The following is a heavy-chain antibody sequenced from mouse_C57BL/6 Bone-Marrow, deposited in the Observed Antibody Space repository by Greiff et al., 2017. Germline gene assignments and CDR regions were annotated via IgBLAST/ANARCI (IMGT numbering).Heavy chain of an antibody. CDR3: ARDRGDYFDV. CDR2: ISDGGSYT. V-gene: IGHV5-4*01. Sequence: EVQGVESGGGLVKPGGSLKLSCAASGFTFSSYAMSWVRQTPEKRLEWVATISDGGSYTYYPDNVKGRFTISRDNAKNNLHLQMSHVKSEDTAMYYCARDRGDYFDVWGTGTTVTVSS. D-gene: IGHD3-3*01. CDR1: GFTFSSYA. J-gene: IGHJ1*03.